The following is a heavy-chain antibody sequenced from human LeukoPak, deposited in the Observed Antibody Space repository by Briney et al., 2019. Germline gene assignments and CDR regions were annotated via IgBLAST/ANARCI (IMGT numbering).Heavy chain of an antibody. V-gene: IGHV1-8*01. CDR3: ARYIIWGPSRYYFDH. J-gene: IGHJ4*01. D-gene: IGHD7-27*01. CDR2: MNPNSGNT. Sequence: GASVKVSCKASGYTFTSYDINWVRQATGQGLEWMGWMNPNSGNTGYAQKFQGRVTITADKSTSTAYMEVRSLRSADTAVYYCARYIIWGPSRYYFDHWGQGTLVMVSS. CDR1: GYTFTSYD.